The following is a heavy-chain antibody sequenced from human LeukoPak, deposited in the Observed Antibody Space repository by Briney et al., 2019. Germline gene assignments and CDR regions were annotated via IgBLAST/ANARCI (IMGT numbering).Heavy chain of an antibody. J-gene: IGHJ3*02. Sequence: GASVKVSCKASGGTFSSYAISWVRQAPGQGLEWMGGIIPIFGTANYAQKFQGRVTITADKSTSTAYMELSSLRSEDTAVYYCARPPSGGNYAFDIWGQGTMVTVSS. CDR3: ARPPSGGNYAFDI. CDR1: GGTFSSYA. V-gene: IGHV1-69*06. CDR2: IIPIFGTA. D-gene: IGHD4-23*01.